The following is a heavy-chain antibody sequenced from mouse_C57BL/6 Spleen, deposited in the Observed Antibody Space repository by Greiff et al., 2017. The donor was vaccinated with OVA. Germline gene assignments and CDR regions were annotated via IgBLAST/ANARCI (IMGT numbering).Heavy chain of an antibody. CDR2: IHPNSGST. J-gene: IGHJ2*01. Sequence: VQLQQPGAELVKPGASVKLSCKASGYTFTSYWMHWVKQRPGQGLEWIGMIHPNSGSTNYNEKFKSKATLTVDKSSSTAYMQLSSLTSEDSAVYYCARSDDLYYFDYWGQGTTLTVSS. CDR1: GYTFTSYW. CDR3: ARSDDLYYFDY. V-gene: IGHV1-64*01. D-gene: IGHD2-4*01.